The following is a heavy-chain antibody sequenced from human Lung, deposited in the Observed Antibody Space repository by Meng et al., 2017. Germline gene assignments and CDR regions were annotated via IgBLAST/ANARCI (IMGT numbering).Heavy chain of an antibody. CDR2: ISYDGSNK. CDR3: ARSDTKWEQKVAFDI. D-gene: IGHD1-26*01. J-gene: IGHJ3*02. V-gene: IGHV3-30*01. CDR1: GFTFSSYA. Sequence: GGSLRLSCAASGFTFSSYAMHWVRQAPGKGLEWVAVISYDGSNKYYADSVKGRFTISRDNSKNTLYLQMNSLRAEDTAVYYCARSDTKWEQKVAFDIWGQGKRV.